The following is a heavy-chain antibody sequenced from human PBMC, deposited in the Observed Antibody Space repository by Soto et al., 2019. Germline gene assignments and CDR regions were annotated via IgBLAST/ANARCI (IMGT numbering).Heavy chain of an antibody. J-gene: IGHJ6*04. D-gene: IGHD1-1*01. Sequence: GESLKISCKGSGYSFTSYWISWVRQMPGKGLEWMGRIDPSDSYTNYSPSFQGHVTISADKSISTAYLQWSSLKASDTAMYYCARRGGTGTRNYYYGMDVWHKGTTGT. CDR2: IDPSDSYT. V-gene: IGHV5-10-1*01. CDR1: GYSFTSYW. CDR3: ARRGGTGTRNYYYGMDV.